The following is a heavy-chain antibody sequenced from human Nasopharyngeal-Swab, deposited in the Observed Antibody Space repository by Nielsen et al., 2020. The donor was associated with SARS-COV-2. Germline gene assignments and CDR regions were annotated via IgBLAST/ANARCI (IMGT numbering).Heavy chain of an antibody. V-gene: IGHV1-24*01. Sequence: ASLKVSCKVSGYTLPELSMHWVRQAPGKGLEWMGGFDPEDGETIYAQKFQGRVTMTTDTSTSTAYMELRSLRSADTAVYYCARSDEYSTLDESDYWGQGTLVTVSS. CDR1: GYTLPELS. CDR2: FDPEDGET. D-gene: IGHD6-6*01. J-gene: IGHJ4*02. CDR3: ARSDEYSTLDESDY.